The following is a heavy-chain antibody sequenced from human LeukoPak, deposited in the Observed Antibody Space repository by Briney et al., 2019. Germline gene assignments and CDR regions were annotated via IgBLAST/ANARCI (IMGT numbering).Heavy chain of an antibody. J-gene: IGHJ4*02. Sequence: SETLSLTCAVYGGSFSGYYWSWIRQPPGKGLEWIGEINHSGSTIYNPSLKSRVTISVDTSKNQFSLKLSSVTAADTAVYYCARGQVGATPKYYFDYWGQGTLVTVSS. CDR3: ARGQVGATPKYYFDY. CDR2: INHSGST. CDR1: GGSFSGYY. V-gene: IGHV4-34*01. D-gene: IGHD1-26*01.